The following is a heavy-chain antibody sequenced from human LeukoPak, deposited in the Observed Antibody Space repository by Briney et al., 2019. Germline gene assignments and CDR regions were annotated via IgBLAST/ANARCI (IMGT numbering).Heavy chain of an antibody. Sequence: GASVKVSCEASGYTFTSYGITWVRQAPGQGLEWMGWISAYNGNTNYAQKLQGRVTMTRDMSTSTVYMELSSLRSEDTAVYYCARDPQATYYYDSSGYYLDYWGQGTLVTVSS. J-gene: IGHJ4*02. CDR1: GYTFTSYG. CDR2: ISAYNGNT. D-gene: IGHD3-22*01. CDR3: ARDPQATYYYDSSGYYLDY. V-gene: IGHV1-18*01.